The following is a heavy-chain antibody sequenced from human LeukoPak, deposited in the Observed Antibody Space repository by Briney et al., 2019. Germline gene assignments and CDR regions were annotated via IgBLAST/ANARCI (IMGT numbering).Heavy chain of an antibody. CDR1: GGSINNYY. V-gene: IGHV4-59*08. D-gene: IGHD2-15*01. J-gene: IGHJ6*02. Sequence: SETLSLTCIVSGGSINNYYWSWIRQPPGKGLEWIGEVSFSGSTNYNPSLTSRVTISPDTSKNQFSLKLSSVTAADTAVYYCALYCRLSSNCGYYGMDVWGQGTTVTASS. CDR3: ALYCRLSSNCGYYGMDV. CDR2: VSFSGST.